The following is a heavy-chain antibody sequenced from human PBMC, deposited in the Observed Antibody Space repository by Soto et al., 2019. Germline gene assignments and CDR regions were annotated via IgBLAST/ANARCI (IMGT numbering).Heavy chain of an antibody. V-gene: IGHV1-69*06. CDR3: AXIPYYYDSSGYSPYFQH. Sequence: SVKVSCKASGGTFSSYAISWVRQAPGQGLEWMGGIIPIFGTANYAQKFQGRVTITADKSTSTAYMELSSLRSEDTAVYYCAXIPYYYDSSGYSPYFQHWGQGTLVTVSS. J-gene: IGHJ1*01. CDR2: IIPIFGTA. CDR1: GGTFSSYA. D-gene: IGHD3-22*01.